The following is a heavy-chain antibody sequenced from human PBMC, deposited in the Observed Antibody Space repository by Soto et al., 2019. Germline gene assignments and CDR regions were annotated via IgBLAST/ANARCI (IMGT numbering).Heavy chain of an antibody. V-gene: IGHV3-74*01. Sequence: GESLKISCAASGFTFSSYWMHWVRQAPGKGLVWVSRINSDGSTTGYADSVKGRFTISRDNAKNTLYLQMNSLRAEDTAVYYCARDQYSSTWHYFDFWGQGTQVTVSS. CDR3: ARDQYSSTWHYFDF. CDR2: INSDGSTT. J-gene: IGHJ4*02. D-gene: IGHD6-13*01. CDR1: GFTFSSYW.